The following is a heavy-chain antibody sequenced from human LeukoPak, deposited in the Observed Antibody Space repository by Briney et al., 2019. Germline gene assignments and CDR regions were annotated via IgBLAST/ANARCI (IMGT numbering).Heavy chain of an antibody. CDR2: IYYSGST. Sequence: SETLSLTCTVSGGSISRYYWSWLRQPPGKGLEWIGYIYYSGSTNYNPSLKSRVTISVDTSKNQFSLKLSSVTAADTAVYYCARTAIGGELIPAYYFDYWGQGTLVTVSS. CDR3: ARTAIGGELIPAYYFDY. J-gene: IGHJ4*02. CDR1: GGSISRYY. D-gene: IGHD1-26*01. V-gene: IGHV4-59*01.